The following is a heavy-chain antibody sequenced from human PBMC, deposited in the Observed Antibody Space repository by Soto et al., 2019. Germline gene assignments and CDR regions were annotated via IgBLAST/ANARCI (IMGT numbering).Heavy chain of an antibody. CDR1: GGSISSGGYY. V-gene: IGHV4-31*03. CDR3: ASLDISGYDLEGHFDY. CDR2: IYYSGST. Sequence: QVQLQESGPGLVKPSQTLSLTCTVSGGSISSGGYYWSWIRQHPGKGLEWIGYIYYSGSTYYNPSLRSRVTTSVDTSKNQFSLKLRSVTAADTAVYYCASLDISGYDLEGHFDYWGQGTLVTVSS. J-gene: IGHJ4*02. D-gene: IGHD5-12*01.